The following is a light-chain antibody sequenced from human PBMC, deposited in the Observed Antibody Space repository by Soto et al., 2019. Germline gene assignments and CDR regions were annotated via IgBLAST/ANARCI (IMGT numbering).Light chain of an antibody. CDR1: QGISSY. Sequence: IQLTQSPSSRSASVGDRVTITCRASQGISSYLAWYQQKPGKAPKLLIYAASTLQSGVPSRFSGSGSGTPFALTINNLQPEDSATYFCLQDHTYPWTFGQGTKVDIK. J-gene: IGKJ1*01. V-gene: IGKV1-9*01. CDR3: LQDHTYPWT. CDR2: AAS.